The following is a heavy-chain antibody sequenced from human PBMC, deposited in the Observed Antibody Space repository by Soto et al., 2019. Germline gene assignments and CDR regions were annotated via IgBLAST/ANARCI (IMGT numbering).Heavy chain of an antibody. CDR2: ISGSGGST. D-gene: IGHD4-17*01. Sequence: GGALRLSCEAPGFTFCSYSMGWVPQASGRGVGRVSAISGSGGSTYYADSVKGRFTISRDNSKNTLYLQMNSLRAEDTAVYYCAKDLPRATVTTLHYYYGMDVWGEGTTVTVSS. V-gene: IGHV3-23*01. CDR3: AKDLPRATVTTLHYYYGMDV. J-gene: IGHJ6*04. CDR1: GFTFCSYS.